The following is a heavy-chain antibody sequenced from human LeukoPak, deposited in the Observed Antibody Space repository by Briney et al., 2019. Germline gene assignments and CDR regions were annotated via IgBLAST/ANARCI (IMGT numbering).Heavy chain of an antibody. D-gene: IGHD2-2*01. CDR2: INHSGST. V-gene: IGHV4-34*01. J-gene: IGHJ4*02. CDR1: GGSFSGYY. Sequence: SETLSLTCAVYGGSFSGYYWGWIRQPPGKGLEWIGEINHSGSTNYNPSLKSRVTISVDTSKNQFSLKLSSVTAADTAVYYCARGRPERDIVVVPAAIRLFDYWGQGTLVTVSS. CDR3: ARGRPERDIVVVPAAIRLFDY.